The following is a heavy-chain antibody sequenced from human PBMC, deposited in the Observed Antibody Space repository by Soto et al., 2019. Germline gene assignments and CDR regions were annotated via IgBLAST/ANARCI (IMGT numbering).Heavy chain of an antibody. V-gene: IGHV3-53*01. D-gene: IGHD6-13*01. J-gene: IGHJ3*02. CDR1: GFTVSSNY. CDR3: ARRIAAAHGDAFDI. CDR2: IYGGGST. Sequence: PGVSLRLSCAASGFTVSSNYMSWVRQAPGKGLEWVSVIYGGGSTYYADSVKGRFTISRDNSKNTLYLQMNSLRAEDTAVYYCARRIAAAHGDAFDIWGQGTMVTVPS.